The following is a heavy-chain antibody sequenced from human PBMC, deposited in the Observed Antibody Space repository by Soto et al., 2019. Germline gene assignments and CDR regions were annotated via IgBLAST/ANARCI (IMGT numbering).Heavy chain of an antibody. CDR1: GFTFSSYA. D-gene: IGHD6-19*01. V-gene: IGHV3-30-3*01. J-gene: IGHJ4*02. CDR3: ARDHMSSGWYGDY. Sequence: SCAASGFTFSSYAMHWVRQAPGKGLEWVAVISYDGSNKYYADSVKGRFTISRDNSKNTLYLQMNSLRAEDTAVYYCARDHMSSGWYGDYWGQGTLVTVSS. CDR2: ISYDGSNK.